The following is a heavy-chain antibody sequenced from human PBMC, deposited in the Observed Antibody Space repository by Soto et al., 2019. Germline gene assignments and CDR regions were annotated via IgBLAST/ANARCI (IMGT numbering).Heavy chain of an antibody. J-gene: IGHJ5*02. CDR1: GYTFTSYG. CDR3: ARDAEYSSGPNWFDP. Sequence: ASVKVSCKASGYTFTSYGISWVRQAPGQGLEWMGIINAYDGSTNYAQKLQGRVTMTRDTSTSTVYMELSSLRSEDTAVYYCARDAEYSSGPNWFDPWGQGALVTVSS. V-gene: IGHV1-18*01. D-gene: IGHD6-19*01. CDR2: INAYDGST.